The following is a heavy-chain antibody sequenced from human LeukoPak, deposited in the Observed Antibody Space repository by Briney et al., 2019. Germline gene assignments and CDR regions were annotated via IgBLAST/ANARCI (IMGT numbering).Heavy chain of an antibody. J-gene: IGHJ4*02. V-gene: IGHV3-43*02. D-gene: IGHD6-13*01. CDR3: AQDKGGSSWYYLDS. CDR2: ISGDGGST. Sequence: PGGCLRLSCAPSGFTLDYYAMHWVRRAPGKGLAWVSLISGDGGSTYYTDSVKGRFTISRDNSKNSLYLQMNSLRTEDTALYYCAQDKGGSSWYYLDSWGQGTLVTVSS. CDR1: GFTLDYYA.